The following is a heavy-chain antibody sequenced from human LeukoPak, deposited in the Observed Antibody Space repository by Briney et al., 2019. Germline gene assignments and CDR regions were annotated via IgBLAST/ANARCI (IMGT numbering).Heavy chain of an antibody. D-gene: IGHD4-11*01. J-gene: IGHJ4*02. CDR2: IYYTGST. CDR1: LGSLGSYY. Sequence: SETLSLTHILSLGSLGSYYLSWIRQPPGRGLAGVGYIYYTGSTNHNPPLTSRATISVDTSKHQPSLKLSSVPAHDTAVYYCARGRNYDYFNYWGQGTLVTVSS. CDR3: ARGRNYDYFNY. V-gene: IGHV4-59*01.